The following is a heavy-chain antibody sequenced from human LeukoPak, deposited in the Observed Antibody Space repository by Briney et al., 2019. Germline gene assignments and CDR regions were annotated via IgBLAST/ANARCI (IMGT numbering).Heavy chain of an antibody. CDR3: ARGDPYSSSWGLKRAEYFQH. V-gene: IGHV7-4-1*02. CDR1: GYTFTHYY. D-gene: IGHD6-13*01. J-gene: IGHJ1*01. CDR2: INTNTGNP. Sequence: ASVKVSCKASGYTFTHYYMHWVRQAPGQGLEWMGWINTNTGNPTYAQGFTGRFVFSLDTSVSTAYLQISSLKAEDTAVYYCARGDPYSSSWGLKRAEYFQHWGQGTLVTVSS.